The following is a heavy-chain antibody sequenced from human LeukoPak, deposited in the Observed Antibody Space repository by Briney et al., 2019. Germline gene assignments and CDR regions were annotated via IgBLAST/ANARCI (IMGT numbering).Heavy chain of an antibody. J-gene: IGHJ4*02. CDR2: IIPILGIA. Sequence: GASVKVSCKASGGTFSSYTISWVRQAPGQGLEWMGRIIPILGIANYARKFQGRVTITADKSTSTAYMELSSLRSEDTAVYYCARDRADYDSSGYDYWGQGTLVTVSS. V-gene: IGHV1-69*04. CDR1: GGTFSSYT. D-gene: IGHD3-22*01. CDR3: ARDRADYDSSGYDY.